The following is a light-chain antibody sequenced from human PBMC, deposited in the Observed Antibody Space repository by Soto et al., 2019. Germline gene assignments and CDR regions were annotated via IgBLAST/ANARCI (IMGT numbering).Light chain of an antibody. Sequence: ETVLTQSPATLSLSPGEGATLSCRASQSVGSLLAWYQQKPGHAPRLVIYDAPNRAAGIPARFSGTGSGTDFTLTISSLEPEDFAVYYCQQRSNWPITFGQGTRLEVK. CDR2: DAP. CDR3: QQRSNWPIT. V-gene: IGKV3-11*01. CDR1: QSVGSL. J-gene: IGKJ5*01.